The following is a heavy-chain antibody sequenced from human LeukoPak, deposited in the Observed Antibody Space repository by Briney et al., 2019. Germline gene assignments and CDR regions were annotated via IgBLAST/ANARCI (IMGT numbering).Heavy chain of an antibody. CDR1: GDSVSSNSAS. V-gene: IGHV6-1*01. J-gene: IGHJ4*02. CDR2: AYYRSKWSF. Sequence: SQTLSLTCAISGDSVSSNSASWNWVRQSPSRGLEWLGRAYYRSKWSFHYALSVESRIIINPDTSNNQVSLQLNSVTPDDTAVYYCARGHTSSWPDVFDYWGQGTLVTVSS. D-gene: IGHD6-13*01. CDR3: ARGHTSSWPDVFDY.